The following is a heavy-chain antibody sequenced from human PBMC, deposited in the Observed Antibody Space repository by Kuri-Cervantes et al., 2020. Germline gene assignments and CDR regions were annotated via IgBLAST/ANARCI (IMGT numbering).Heavy chain of an antibody. CDR1: GGSISSSSYY. CDR2: IYYSGST. CDR3: ASLLPLLLWFGRYYYGMDV. D-gene: IGHD3-10*01. V-gene: IGHV4-39*01. Sequence: GSLRLSCTVSGGSISSSSYYWGWIRQPPGKGLEWIGSIYYSGSTYYNPSLKSRVTISVDTSKNQFSLKLSSVTAADTAVYYCASLLPLLLWFGRYYYGMDVWGQGTTVTVSS. J-gene: IGHJ6*02.